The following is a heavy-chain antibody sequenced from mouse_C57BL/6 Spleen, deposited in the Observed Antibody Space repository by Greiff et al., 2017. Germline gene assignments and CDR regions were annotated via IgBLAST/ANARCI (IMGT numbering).Heavy chain of an antibody. J-gene: IGHJ4*01. Sequence: VQLQQSGAELVRPGSSVKLSCKASGYTFTSYWMDWVKQRPGQGLEWIGNIYPSDSETHYNQKFKDKATLTVDKSSSTAYMQLSSLTSEDSAVYYCARQGYSNPYYAMDYWGQGTSVTVSS. CDR3: ARQGYSNPYYAMDY. CDR2: IYPSDSET. D-gene: IGHD2-5*01. CDR1: GYTFTSYW. V-gene: IGHV1-61*01.